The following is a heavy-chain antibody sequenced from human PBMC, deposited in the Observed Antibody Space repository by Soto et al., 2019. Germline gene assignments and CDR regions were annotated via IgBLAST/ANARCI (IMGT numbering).Heavy chain of an antibody. CDR1: GGSFSGYY. V-gene: IGHV4-34*01. CDR3: AREDSVRNDDWFDP. CDR2: INHSGST. Sequence: QVQLQQWGAGLLKPSETLSLTCAVYGGSFSGYYWSWIRQPPGKGLEWIGEINHSGSTNYNPSLKSRVTISVDTSKNQFYLKLSSVTAADTAVYYCAREDSVRNDDWFDPWGQGTLVTVSS. J-gene: IGHJ5*02. D-gene: IGHD1-1*01.